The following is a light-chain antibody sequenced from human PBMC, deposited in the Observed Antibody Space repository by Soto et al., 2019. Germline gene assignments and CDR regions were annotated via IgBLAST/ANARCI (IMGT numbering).Light chain of an antibody. J-gene: IGKJ5*01. V-gene: IGKV3-20*01. CDR2: GAS. CDR3: QHYNGYPQT. Sequence: EIVLTQSPGTLSLSPGERATLSCRASQSVSSNYLAWYQQKPGQAPRLLIYGASSRATGIPDRFSGSGSGTDFTLTISSLQPEDFGTYYCQHYNGYPQTFGQGTRLEIK. CDR1: QSVSSNY.